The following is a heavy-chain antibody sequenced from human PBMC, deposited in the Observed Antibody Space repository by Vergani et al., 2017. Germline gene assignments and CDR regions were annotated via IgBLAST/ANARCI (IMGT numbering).Heavy chain of an antibody. V-gene: IGHV4-59*01. CDR1: GGSISRYY. CDR2: IYYSGST. CDR3: ARVLRARGDYYFDY. J-gene: IGHJ4*02. Sequence: QVQLQESGPGLVKPSETLSLTCTVLGGSISRYYWSWIRQPPGKGLEWIGYIYYSGSTNYNPSLKSRVTISVDTSKNQFSLKLSSVTAADTAVYYCARVLRARGDYYFDYWSQGTLVTVSS. D-gene: IGHD2-21*02.